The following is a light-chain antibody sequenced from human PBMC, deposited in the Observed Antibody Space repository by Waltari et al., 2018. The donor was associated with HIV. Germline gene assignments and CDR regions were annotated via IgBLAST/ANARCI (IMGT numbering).Light chain of an antibody. J-gene: IGLJ3*02. CDR1: RARIASHS. CDR3: QSYDSSNHWV. V-gene: IGLV6-57*01. Sequence: NFMLTQPHSVSESPGKTVTLSSTRSRARIASHSLHWYQQRPGSSPTTVIYEDNQRPSGVPDRFSGSIDSSSNSASLTISGLKTEDEADYYCQSYDSSNHWVFGGGTKLTVL. CDR2: EDN.